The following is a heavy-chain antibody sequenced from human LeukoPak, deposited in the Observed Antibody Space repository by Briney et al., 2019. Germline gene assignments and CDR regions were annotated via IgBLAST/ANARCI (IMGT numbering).Heavy chain of an antibody. Sequence: ASVKVSCKASGGTFSSYAISWVRQAPGQGLEWMGGIIPIFGTANYAQKFQGRVTITADESTSTAYMELSSLRSEDTAVYYCARVCCGDGYNRDPRAEYFQHWGQGTLVTVSS. V-gene: IGHV1-69*13. J-gene: IGHJ1*01. CDR2: IIPIFGTA. CDR1: GGTFSSYA. D-gene: IGHD5-24*01. CDR3: ARVCCGDGYNRDPRAEYFQH.